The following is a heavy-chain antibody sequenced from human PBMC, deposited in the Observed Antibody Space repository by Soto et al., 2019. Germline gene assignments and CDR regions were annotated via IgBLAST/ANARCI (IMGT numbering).Heavy chain of an antibody. CDR2: ISGSRDST. CDR1: GFTFSSYA. CDR3: SKDRYDSSDYYFFPDI. V-gene: IGHV3-23*01. J-gene: IGHJ3*02. Sequence: GGSLRLSCAASGFTFSSYAMGWLRQAPGTGPEWVAAISGSRDSTSYADSVKGRFTISRDSSKNTLYLQANSLGAEDTTVYYCSKDRYDSSDYYFFPDIWGQGTMVTVSS. D-gene: IGHD3-22*01.